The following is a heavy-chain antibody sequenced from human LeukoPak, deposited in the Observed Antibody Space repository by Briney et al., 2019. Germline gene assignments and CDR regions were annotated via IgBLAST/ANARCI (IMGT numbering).Heavy chain of an antibody. CDR3: ARRTSNPVGAIDY. CDR1: GGSISSSDYY. V-gene: IGHV4-39*01. D-gene: IGHD1-26*01. J-gene: IGHJ4*02. Sequence: SETLSLTCTVSGGSISSSDYYWGWIRQPPGKGLEWIVAISSSGSSYYNPSLKSRITISVDSSKNQFSPKLSSVTAADTAVYYCARRTSNPVGAIDYWGQGTLVTVSS. CDR2: ISSSGSS.